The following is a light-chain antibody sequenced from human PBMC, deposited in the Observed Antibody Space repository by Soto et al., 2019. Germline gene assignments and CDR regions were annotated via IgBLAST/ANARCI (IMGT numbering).Light chain of an antibody. J-gene: IGKJ2*01. CDR1: QNILYSSNNRNF. CDR2: WPS. Sequence: DIVMTQSPDSLAVSLGERATINCKSSQNILYSSNNRNFLAWYQQKPGQPPKLLISWPSTRESGVPDRFSGSGAGTDFTLPISSLQAEDVAVYYCQQYYATPYTFGQGTKLEIK. V-gene: IGKV4-1*01. CDR3: QQYYATPYT.